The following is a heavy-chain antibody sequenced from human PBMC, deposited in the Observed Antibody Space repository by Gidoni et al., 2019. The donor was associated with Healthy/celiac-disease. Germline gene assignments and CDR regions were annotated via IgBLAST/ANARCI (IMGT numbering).Heavy chain of an antibody. J-gene: IGHJ4*02. CDR3: ATTGGIIPAADYFDY. CDR1: GFTFDDYA. CDR2: ISWNSGSI. V-gene: IGHV3-9*01. Sequence: EVQLVESGGGLVQPGRSLRLSCAASGFTFDDYAMHWVRQAPGKGLEWVSGISWNSGSIGYADSVKGRFTISRDNAKNSLYLQMNSLRAEDTALYYCATTGGIIPAADYFDYWGQGTLVTVSS. D-gene: IGHD2-2*01.